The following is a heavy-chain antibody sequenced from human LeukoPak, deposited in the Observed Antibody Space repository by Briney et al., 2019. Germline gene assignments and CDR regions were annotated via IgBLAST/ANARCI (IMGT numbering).Heavy chain of an antibody. J-gene: IGHJ6*02. Sequence: ASAKVSCKVSGYTLTELSMHWVRQAPGKGLEWMGGFDPEDGETIYAQKFQGRVTMTEDTSTDTAYMELSSLRSEDTAVYYCATVRYYYYGMDVWGQGTTVTVSS. CDR1: GYTLTELS. CDR3: ATVRYYYYGMDV. CDR2: FDPEDGET. V-gene: IGHV1-24*01.